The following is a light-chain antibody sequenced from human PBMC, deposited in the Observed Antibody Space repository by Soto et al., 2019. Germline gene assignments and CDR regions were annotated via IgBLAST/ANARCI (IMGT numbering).Light chain of an antibody. J-gene: IGKJ1*01. CDR3: QQYDSFPRT. CDR2: ATY. CDR1: QGINNY. Sequence: DIQMTQSPSSLSASVGDRVTMTCRATQGINNYLAWFQQKPGRAPKSLIYATYSLQSGVPSKFSGSGSGTDFTLSITSLQPEDVATYYCQQYDSFPRTSGQGTKVEIK. V-gene: IGKV1-16*02.